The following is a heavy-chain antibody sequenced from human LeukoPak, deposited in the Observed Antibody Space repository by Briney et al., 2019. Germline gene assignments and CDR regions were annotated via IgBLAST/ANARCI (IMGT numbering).Heavy chain of an antibody. CDR2: IGPSDSDT. Sequence: GESLKISCKTSGYGFNTYWITWVRQVPGKGLEWMGRIGPSDSDTNYNPSFRGRVTLSVDKSINTAYLQWSSLKASDSAIYYCARYLHYLVDFNSWGQGTLVTVSS. CDR1: GYGFNTYW. CDR3: ARYLHYLVDFNS. J-gene: IGHJ4*02. V-gene: IGHV5-10-1*01. D-gene: IGHD2-15*01.